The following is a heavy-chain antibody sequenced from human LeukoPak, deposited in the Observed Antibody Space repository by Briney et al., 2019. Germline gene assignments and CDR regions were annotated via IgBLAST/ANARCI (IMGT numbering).Heavy chain of an antibody. D-gene: IGHD1-26*01. Sequence: GESLKISCRASGYIFTTYWIGWVRQMPGKGLEWMGIIYSGDSETRYSPSFQGQVTISVDKSISTAYLQWSSLKASDTAVYYCATTLYSGIYGDAFDIWGQGTMVTVSS. CDR1: GYIFTTYW. V-gene: IGHV5-51*01. CDR3: ATTLYSGIYGDAFDI. CDR2: IYSGDSET. J-gene: IGHJ3*02.